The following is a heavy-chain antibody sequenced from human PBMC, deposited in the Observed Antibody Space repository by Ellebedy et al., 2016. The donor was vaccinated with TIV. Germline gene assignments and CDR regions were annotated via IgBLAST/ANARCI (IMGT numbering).Heavy chain of an antibody. D-gene: IGHD6-13*01. J-gene: IGHJ4*02. Sequence: SETLSLTCTVSGYSISSGYYWGWIRQPPGKGLEWIGSIYYSGSTYYNPSLKSRVTISVDTSKNQFSLKLSSVTAADTAVYYCARVRPQTGMDYWGQGTLVTVSS. V-gene: IGHV4-38-2*02. CDR1: GYSISSGYY. CDR3: ARVRPQTGMDY. CDR2: IYYSGST.